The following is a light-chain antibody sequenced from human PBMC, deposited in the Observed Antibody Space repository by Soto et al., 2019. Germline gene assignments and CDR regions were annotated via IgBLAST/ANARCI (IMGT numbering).Light chain of an antibody. CDR1: QDISNY. J-gene: IGKJ5*01. CDR3: QQYGNLNT. CDR2: DAS. Sequence: DIQMTHSPSSLSASVGDRVTITCHASQDISNYLNWYQQKPGKAPKLLIYDASNLETGVPSRFSGSGSGTDFTFTISCLQPEDIATYYCQQYGNLNTFGQGTRLEIK. V-gene: IGKV1-33*01.